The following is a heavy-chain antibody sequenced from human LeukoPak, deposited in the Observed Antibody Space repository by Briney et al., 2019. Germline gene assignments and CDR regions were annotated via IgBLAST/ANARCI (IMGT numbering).Heavy chain of an antibody. J-gene: IGHJ6*03. V-gene: IGHV1-46*01. Sequence: ASVKVSCKASGYTFTRYYMHWVRQAPGQGLEWMGIINPSGGSTSYAQKFQGRVTMTRDTSTSTVYMELSSLRSEDTAVYYCASGLWFGEFNYYYMDVWGKGTTVTVSS. CDR2: INPSGGST. CDR3: ASGLWFGEFNYYYMDV. D-gene: IGHD3-10*01. CDR1: GYTFTRYY.